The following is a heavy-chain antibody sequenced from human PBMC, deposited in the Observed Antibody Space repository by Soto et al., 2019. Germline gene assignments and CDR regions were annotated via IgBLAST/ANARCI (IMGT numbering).Heavy chain of an antibody. CDR2: INEDGSKR. CDR3: TRWDGRCSGGSCFFDS. Sequence: EVQLVESGGGLVQSGGSLRLSCLASGFSLTPYWMSWVRQTPRKGLEWVAKINEDGSKRDYMESVEGRFTISRDNAKNSVSLQMDSLRVDDTAMYYCTRWDGRCSGGSCFFDSWGQGTLVTVSS. J-gene: IGHJ4*02. CDR1: GFSLTPYW. V-gene: IGHV3-7*01. D-gene: IGHD2-15*01.